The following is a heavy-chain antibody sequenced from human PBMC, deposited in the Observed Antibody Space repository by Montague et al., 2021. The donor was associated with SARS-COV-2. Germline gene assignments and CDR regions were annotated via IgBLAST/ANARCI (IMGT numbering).Heavy chain of an antibody. V-gene: IGHV3-23*01. CDR2: INVFGTTA. J-gene: IGHJ4*02. CDR3: VKGRSTDWTRDFDS. D-gene: IGHD3-9*01. Sequence: SLRLSCPASGFIFNKYGVGWVRQAPGKGLEWVSVINVFGTTAYYADSVRGRFTMSRDNYRNTLDLHMISPRAGDTAIYYCVKGRSTDWTRDFDSWGQGTLVTVSS. CDR1: GFIFNKYG.